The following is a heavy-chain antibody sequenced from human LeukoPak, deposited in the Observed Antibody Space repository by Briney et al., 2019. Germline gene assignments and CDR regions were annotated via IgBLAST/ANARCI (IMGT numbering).Heavy chain of an antibody. Sequence: KASETLSLTCVVSGFSFRSNNYYCGCIRPPPGKGLEWIGSIYYSGSTYYNPSLKSRVTLSLDTSKNHFTLRLNSVTAADTTLYYCGVRNIAENFFDPWGQGTLVTVSS. J-gene: IGHJ5*02. CDR2: IYYSGST. D-gene: IGHD1-1*01. V-gene: IGHV4-39*02. CDR3: GVRNIAENFFDP. CDR1: GFSFRSNNYY.